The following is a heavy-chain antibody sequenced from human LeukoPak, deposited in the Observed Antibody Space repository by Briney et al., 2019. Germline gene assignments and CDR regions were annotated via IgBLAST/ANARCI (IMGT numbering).Heavy chain of an antibody. Sequence: GRSLRLSCAASGFTFSSYAMSWVRQAPGKGLEWVSAISGSGGSTYYADSVKGRFTISRDNSKNTLYLQMNSLRAEDTAVYYCAKDPSYYYGSGSYLFDYWGQGTLVTVSS. CDR1: GFTFSSYA. CDR2: ISGSGGST. CDR3: AKDPSYYYGSGSYLFDY. D-gene: IGHD3-10*01. J-gene: IGHJ4*02. V-gene: IGHV3-23*01.